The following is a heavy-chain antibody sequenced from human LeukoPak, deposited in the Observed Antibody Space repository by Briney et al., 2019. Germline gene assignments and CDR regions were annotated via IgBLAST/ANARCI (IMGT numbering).Heavy chain of an antibody. J-gene: IGHJ4*02. CDR1: GFTFSSYA. D-gene: IGHD6-13*01. CDR2: IKQDGSEK. V-gene: IGHV3-7*03. Sequence: GGSLRLSCAASGFTFSSYAMSWVRQAPGKGLEWVANIKQDGSEKYYVDSVKGRFTISRDNAKNSLYLQMNSLRAEDTAVYYCASLQVTAAPGMNFDSWGQGTLVTVSS. CDR3: ASLQVTAAPGMNFDS.